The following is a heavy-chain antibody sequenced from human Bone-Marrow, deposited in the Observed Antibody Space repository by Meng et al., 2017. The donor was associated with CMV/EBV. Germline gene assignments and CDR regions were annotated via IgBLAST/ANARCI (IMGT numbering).Heavy chain of an antibody. CDR1: GFTFSSYA. J-gene: IGHJ4*02. D-gene: IGHD2-2*01. Sequence: GESLKISCAASGFTFSSYAMSWVRQAPGKGLEWVSAISGSGGSTYYADSVKGRFTISRDNSKNTLYLQMNSLRAEDTAVYYCAKASCSSTSCHPYYFDYWGQGTLATVSS. CDR3: AKASCSSTSCHPYYFDY. V-gene: IGHV3-23*01. CDR2: ISGSGGST.